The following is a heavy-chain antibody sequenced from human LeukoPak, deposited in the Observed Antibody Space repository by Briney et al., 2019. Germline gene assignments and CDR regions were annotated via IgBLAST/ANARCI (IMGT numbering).Heavy chain of an antibody. CDR2: IRYDGSNK. D-gene: IGHD3-22*01. J-gene: IGHJ4*02. Sequence: GGSLRLSCAASGFTFSSYGMHWVRQAPGKGLEWVAFIRYDGSNKYYADSVKGRFTISRDNSKNTLYLQMNSLRAEDTAVYYCAKELDNYYDSSGFGIWGQGTLVTVSS. CDR3: AKELDNYYDSSGFGI. CDR1: GFTFSSYG. V-gene: IGHV3-30*02.